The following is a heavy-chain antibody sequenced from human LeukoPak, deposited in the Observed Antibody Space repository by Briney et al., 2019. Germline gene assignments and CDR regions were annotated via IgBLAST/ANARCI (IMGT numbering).Heavy chain of an antibody. CDR1: EFTFSSYA. J-gene: IGHJ4*02. CDR3: ARRYSNTWYYFDS. Sequence: GGSLRLSCAASEFTFSSYAMHWVRQAPGKGLEWVAVISYDGSNKYYADSVKGRFTISRDNSKNTLYLQMDSLRAEDTAVYYCARRYSNTWYYFDSGGQGTLVTVSS. V-gene: IGHV3-30-3*01. D-gene: IGHD1-26*01. CDR2: ISYDGSNK.